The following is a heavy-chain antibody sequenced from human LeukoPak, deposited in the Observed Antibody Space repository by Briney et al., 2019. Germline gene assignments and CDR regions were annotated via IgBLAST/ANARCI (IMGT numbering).Heavy chain of an antibody. CDR2: IYTSGST. J-gene: IGHJ4*02. V-gene: IGHV4-61*02. Sequence: SQTLSLTCTVSGGSISSGSYYWSWIRQPAGKGLEWIGRIYTSGSTNYNPSLKSRVTISVDTSKNQFSLKLSSVTAADTAVYYCAREQRGSVLRYFDSLLYPTLFDYWGQGTLVTVSS. CDR1: GGSISSGSYY. CDR3: AREQRGSVLRYFDSLLYPTLFDY. D-gene: IGHD3-9*01.